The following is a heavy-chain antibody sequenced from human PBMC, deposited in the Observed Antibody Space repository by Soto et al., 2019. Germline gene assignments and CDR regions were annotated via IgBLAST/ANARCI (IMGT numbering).Heavy chain of an antibody. V-gene: IGHV4-39*01. CDR2: IYYHGSA. CDR3: VGGYRWVGFDY. CDR1: GDSINSSDYY. J-gene: IGHJ4*02. D-gene: IGHD2-8*02. Sequence: QLQLQESGPGLVKPSETLSLTCTVSGDSINSSDYYWGWVRQPPGKGLELIGNIYYHGSASYNPSLKSRVTLYVDTSKHQLSLELSAVTAADTALYICVGGYRWVGFDYWAQGTMVTVSS.